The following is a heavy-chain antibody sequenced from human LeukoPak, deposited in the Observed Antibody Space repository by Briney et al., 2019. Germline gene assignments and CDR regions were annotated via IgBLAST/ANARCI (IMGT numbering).Heavy chain of an antibody. CDR1: GGTFSSYA. J-gene: IGHJ5*02. D-gene: IGHD3-3*01. Sequence: ASVKVSCKASGGTFSSYAISWVRQAPRQGLEWMGGIIPIFGTANYAQKFQGRVTITADESTSTAYMELSSLRSEDTAVYYCARGTIFGPFDPWGQGTLVTVSS. V-gene: IGHV1-69*13. CDR3: ARGTIFGPFDP. CDR2: IIPIFGTA.